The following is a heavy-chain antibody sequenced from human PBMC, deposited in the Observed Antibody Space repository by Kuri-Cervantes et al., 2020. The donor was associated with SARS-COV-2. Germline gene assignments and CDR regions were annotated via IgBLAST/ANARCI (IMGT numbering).Heavy chain of an antibody. V-gene: IGHV4-39*01. CDR1: GGSISSSSYY. D-gene: IGHD3-3*01. CDR3: ARQMMSSITIFGVVITRNWFDP. CDR2: IYYSRST. Sequence: GSLRLSCNVSGGSISSSSYYWGWIRQPPGKGLEWIGSIYYSRSTYYNPSLKSRVTISVDTSKNQFSLKLSSVTAADTAVYYCARQMMSSITIFGVVITRNWFDPWGQGTLVTVSS. J-gene: IGHJ5*02.